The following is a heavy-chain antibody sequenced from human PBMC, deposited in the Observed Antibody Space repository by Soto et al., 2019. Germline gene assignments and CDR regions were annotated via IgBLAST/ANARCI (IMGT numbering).Heavy chain of an antibody. Sequence: VQLVQSGAEVKKPGASVKVSCKTSGDSFNDYYIHWVRQAPGQGLEWMGWINPNGGGTKYAQKFQCRVTVSRDTSITTVYMELSSLRSGDTAVYYCARESGGATATLDYYYFYMDVWGKGITVTVSS. CDR1: GDSFNDYY. CDR3: ARESGGATATLDYYYFYMDV. V-gene: IGHV1-2*02. J-gene: IGHJ6*03. CDR2: INPNGGGT. D-gene: IGHD5-12*01.